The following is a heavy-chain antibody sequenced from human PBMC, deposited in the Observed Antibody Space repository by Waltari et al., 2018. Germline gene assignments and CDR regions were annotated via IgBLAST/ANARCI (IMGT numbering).Heavy chain of an antibody. D-gene: IGHD1-26*01. Sequence: QVQLVQSGAEVKKPGASVKVSCKVSGYTLTELSMHWVRQAPGKGLEWMGGFDPEDGETIYAQKFQGRVTMTEDTSTDTAYMELSSLRSEDTAVYYCTTGLWVGATSRVRFFDYWGQGTLVTVSS. CDR1: GYTLTELS. CDR2: FDPEDGET. V-gene: IGHV1-24*01. CDR3: TTGLWVGATSRVRFFDY. J-gene: IGHJ4*02.